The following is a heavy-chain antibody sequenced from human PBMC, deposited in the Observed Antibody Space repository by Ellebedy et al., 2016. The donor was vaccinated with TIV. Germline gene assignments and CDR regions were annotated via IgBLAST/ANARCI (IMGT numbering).Heavy chain of an antibody. J-gene: IGHJ4*02. V-gene: IGHV3-15*07. CDR1: GGSISNSNW. CDR2: IKSKNASGTT. Sequence: PSETLSLTCAVSGGSISNSNWWSWVRQPPGKGLEWVGRIKSKNASGTTDYAAPVKGRFTISRDDSKNTLLLQMNSLKTEDTGVYYCSTDTPPDWILDYWGPGTLVTVSS. D-gene: IGHD5-18*01. CDR3: STDTPPDWILDY.